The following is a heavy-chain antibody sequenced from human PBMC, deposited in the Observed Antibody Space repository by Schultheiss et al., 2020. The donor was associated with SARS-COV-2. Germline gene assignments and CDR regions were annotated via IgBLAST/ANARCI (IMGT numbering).Heavy chain of an antibody. J-gene: IGHJ4*02. D-gene: IGHD6-13*01. Sequence: GESLKISCAASGFTFGSYAFSWVRQAPGKGLEWVSAISGSGGSTYYADSVKGRFTISRDNSKNTLYLQMNSLRDEDTAVYYCAKGSIAAAGGWGQGTLVTVSS. CDR3: AKGSIAAAGG. CDR1: GFTFGSYA. CDR2: ISGSGGST. V-gene: IGHV3-23*01.